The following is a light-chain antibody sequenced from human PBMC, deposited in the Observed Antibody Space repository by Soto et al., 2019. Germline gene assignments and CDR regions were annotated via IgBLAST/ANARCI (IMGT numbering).Light chain of an antibody. Sequence: EIVLTQSPATLSLSPGERATLSCRASQSVGTYLGWYQQKPGQAPTLLIYDASNRATVIPARFSGSGSGTDFSLSISSLMPEDFAVYYCEHRSNGPSVTFGGGTRVEIK. J-gene: IGKJ4*01. V-gene: IGKV3-11*01. CDR1: QSVGTY. CDR2: DAS. CDR3: EHRSNGPSVT.